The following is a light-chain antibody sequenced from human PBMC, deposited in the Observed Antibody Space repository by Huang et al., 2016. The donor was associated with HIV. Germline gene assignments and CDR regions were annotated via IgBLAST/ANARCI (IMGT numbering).Light chain of an antibody. Sequence: DIQMTQSPSTLSASVGARFTITCRARQSISSWLAWYQKKPGKAPKLLIYKASSLESGVPSRFSGSGSGTDFTLTISSLQPDDFATYYCQQYNSYWTFGQGTKVEIK. J-gene: IGKJ1*01. CDR2: KAS. CDR3: QQYNSYWT. CDR1: QSISSW. V-gene: IGKV1-5*03.